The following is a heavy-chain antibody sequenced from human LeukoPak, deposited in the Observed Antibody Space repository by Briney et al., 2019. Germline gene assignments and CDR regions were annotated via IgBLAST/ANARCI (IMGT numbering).Heavy chain of an antibody. D-gene: IGHD3-16*01. V-gene: IGHV1-2*02. Sequence: GASVTVSCKASGYNFTDDYMHWVRQAPGQGLEFMGWINPDSGFTNYAQKFKGRVTMTRDTSISTAYLEVRSLTSDDTAVYYCAPTAEAYTSWWKVWGQGTLVTVSS. J-gene: IGHJ4*02. CDR2: INPDSGFT. CDR1: GYNFTDDY. CDR3: APTAEAYTSWWKV.